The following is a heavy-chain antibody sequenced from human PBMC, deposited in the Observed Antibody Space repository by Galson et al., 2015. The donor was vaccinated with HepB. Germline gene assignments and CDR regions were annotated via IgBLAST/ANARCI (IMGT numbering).Heavy chain of an antibody. D-gene: IGHD3-3*01. Sequence: SVKVSCKASGYTFTSYGISWVRQAPGQGLEWMGWISAYNGNTNYAQKLQGRVTMTTDTSTSTAYMELRSLRSDDTAVYYCARVPYYDFWSGYSFSWFDPWGQGTLVTVSS. CDR3: ARVPYYDFWSGYSFSWFDP. CDR1: GYTFTSYG. CDR2: ISAYNGNT. V-gene: IGHV1-18*01. J-gene: IGHJ5*02.